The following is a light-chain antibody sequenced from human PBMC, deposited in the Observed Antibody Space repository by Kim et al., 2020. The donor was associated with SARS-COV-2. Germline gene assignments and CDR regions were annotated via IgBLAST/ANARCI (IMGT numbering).Light chain of an antibody. V-gene: IGLV2-14*04. J-gene: IGLJ2*01. CDR2: DVT. Sequence: SITTSCTGSGSAVGGYSHVSWHQQYPGKAPKIMIYDVTTRPSGVSNLFSGSKSGNTASLTISGLQAEDEADYYCSSYTSTNTLVFGGGTKLTVL. CDR3: SSYTSTNTLV. CDR1: GSAVGGYSH.